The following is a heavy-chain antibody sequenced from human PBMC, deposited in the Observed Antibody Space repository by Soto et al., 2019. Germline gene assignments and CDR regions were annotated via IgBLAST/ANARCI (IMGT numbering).Heavy chain of an antibody. CDR1: GFTFRSFA. D-gene: IGHD5-12*01. Sequence: EVQLLESGGGLVQPGGSLRLSCAGYGFTFRSFALSWVRQAPGKGLEWVSVISGSGGNSYYADSVKGRFTISRDNSKNTLHLQKNSLRAEDTAVYYCAKGSIVSTITGYFDYWGQGTLVTVSS. CDR2: ISGSGGNS. V-gene: IGHV3-23*01. J-gene: IGHJ4*02. CDR3: AKGSIVSTITGYFDY.